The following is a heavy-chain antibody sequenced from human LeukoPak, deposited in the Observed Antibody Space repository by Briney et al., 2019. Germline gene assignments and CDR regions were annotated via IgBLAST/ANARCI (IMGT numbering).Heavy chain of an antibody. V-gene: IGHV1-69*05. CDR3: ASGYSYGFDY. CDR1: GGTFSSYA. J-gene: IGHJ4*02. CDR2: IIPIFGTA. Sequence: SVKVSCKASGGTFSSYAISWVRQAPGQGLEWMGGIIPIFGTAKYAQKFQGRVTITTDESTSTAYMELSSLRSEDTAVYYCASGYSYGFDYWGQGTLVTVSS. D-gene: IGHD5-18*01.